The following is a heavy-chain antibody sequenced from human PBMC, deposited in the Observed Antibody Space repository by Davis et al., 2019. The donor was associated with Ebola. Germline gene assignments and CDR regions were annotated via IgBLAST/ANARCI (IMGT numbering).Heavy chain of an antibody. Sequence: SETLSLTCAVSGGSISSGGYSWSWIRQPPGKGLEWIGYIYYSGSTNYNPSLKSRVTISVDTSKNQFSLKLSSVTAADTAVYYCARVSVITGTTGYFDYWGQGTLVTVSS. CDR2: IYYSGST. V-gene: IGHV4-61*08. CDR1: GGSISSGGYS. J-gene: IGHJ4*02. D-gene: IGHD1-20*01. CDR3: ARVSVITGTTGYFDY.